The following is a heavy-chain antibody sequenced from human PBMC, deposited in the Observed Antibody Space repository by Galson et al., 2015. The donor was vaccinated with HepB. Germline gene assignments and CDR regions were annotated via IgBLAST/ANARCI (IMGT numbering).Heavy chain of an antibody. D-gene: IGHD3-10*01. CDR3: ARAPRISFGGLMQPLTK. Sequence: SVKVSCKASGYSFNTYNIHWVRQAPGQGLEWVGWINTGNGHTKYSRKFQGRVTITGDSSASTAYLQLSSLTSEDTAIYFCARAPRISFGGLMQPLTKWGQGTLSPSPQ. J-gene: IGHJ4*02. CDR2: INTGNGHT. CDR1: GYSFNTYN. V-gene: IGHV1-3*04.